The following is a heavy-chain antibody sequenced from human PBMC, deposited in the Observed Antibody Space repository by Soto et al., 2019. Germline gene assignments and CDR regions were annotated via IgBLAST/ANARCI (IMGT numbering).Heavy chain of an antibody. CDR1: GFTVSGNH. D-gene: IGHD3-16*01. V-gene: IGHV3-66*01. CDR2: ICHTDDK. Sequence: PGGSLRLSCAASGFTVSGNHMSWVRQSPTKGLEWVSVICHTDDKQYADAVKGRFTISRDSSRNTLFLQMNSLKPEYTAVYYCAGGEDSRKLRYWGRGTLVTVSS. J-gene: IGHJ4*02. CDR3: AGGEDSRKLRY.